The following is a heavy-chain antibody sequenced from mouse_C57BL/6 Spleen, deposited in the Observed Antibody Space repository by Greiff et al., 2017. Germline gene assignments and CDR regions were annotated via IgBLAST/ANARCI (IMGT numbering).Heavy chain of an antibody. CDR2: IYPGSGST. J-gene: IGHJ4*01. CDR1: GYTFTSYW. V-gene: IGHV1-55*01. Sequence: QVQLQQPGAELVKPGASVKMSCKASGYTFTSYWITWVKQRPGQGLEWIGDIYPGSGSTNYNEKFKSKATLTVDTSSSTAYMQLSSLTSEDSAVYYCAREGRFDDYPYYYAMDYWGQGTSVTVSS. D-gene: IGHD2-4*01. CDR3: AREGRFDDYPYYYAMDY.